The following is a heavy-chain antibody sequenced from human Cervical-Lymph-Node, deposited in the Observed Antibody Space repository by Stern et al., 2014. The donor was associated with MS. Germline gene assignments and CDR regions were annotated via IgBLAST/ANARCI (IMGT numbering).Heavy chain of an antibody. CDR1: GYSFTSYW. Sequence: EVQLVEPGAEVKKPGESLKISCKGSGYSFTSYWIGWVRQMPGQGLEWMGIINPGDSDTRYSPSFQGQVTISADKSISTAYRQWSSLKASDTAMYYCARRHCSSRRCGWFDPWGQGTLVTVSS. J-gene: IGHJ5*02. CDR2: INPGDSDT. D-gene: IGHD2-2*01. CDR3: ARRHCSSRRCGWFDP. V-gene: IGHV5-51*01.